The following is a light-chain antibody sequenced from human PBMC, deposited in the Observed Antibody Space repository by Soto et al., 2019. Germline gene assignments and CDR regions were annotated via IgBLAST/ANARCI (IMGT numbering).Light chain of an antibody. J-gene: IGLJ2*01. CDR2: EAA. CDR1: SNDIGANNY. CDR3: TSYTSTSTLV. V-gene: IGLV2-14*01. Sequence: QSALTQPASVSGSTGQSITISCTGASNDIGANNYVSWYQHHPGKAPKILIYEAANRPSGVSHRFSGSKSANTASLTISGLQAEDEADYFCTSYTSTSTLVFGGGTKLTVL.